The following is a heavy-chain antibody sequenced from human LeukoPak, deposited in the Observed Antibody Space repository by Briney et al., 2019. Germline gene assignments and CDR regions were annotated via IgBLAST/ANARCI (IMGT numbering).Heavy chain of an antibody. Sequence: PGGSLRLSCAASGFTFDDYAMHWVRQAPGKGLEWVSLISWDGGSTYYADSVKGRFTTSRDNSKNSLYLRMNSLRAEDTAVYYCAELGITMIGGVWGKGTTVTISS. CDR2: ISWDGGST. CDR1: GFTFDDYA. CDR3: AELGITMIGGV. J-gene: IGHJ6*04. V-gene: IGHV3-43D*03. D-gene: IGHD3-10*02.